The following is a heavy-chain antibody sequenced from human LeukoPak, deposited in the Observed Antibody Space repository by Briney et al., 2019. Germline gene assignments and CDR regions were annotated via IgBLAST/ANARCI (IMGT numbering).Heavy chain of an antibody. CDR2: IFAGDSRR. Sequence: GESLKISCKGFEYKFTDYWIGWVRQMPGKGPEWMGCIFAGDSRRRYSPSFQGQVPISADQSISTAYLQWTSLKASDTAIYYCARRGEEMVTLPFDLWGQGTLVSVSS. CDR3: ARRGEEMVTLPFDL. CDR1: EYKFTDYW. J-gene: IGHJ4*02. D-gene: IGHD5-24*01. V-gene: IGHV5-51*01.